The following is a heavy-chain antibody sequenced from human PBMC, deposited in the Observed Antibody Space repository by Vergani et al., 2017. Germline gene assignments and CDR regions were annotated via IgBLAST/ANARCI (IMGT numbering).Heavy chain of an antibody. V-gene: IGHV4-34*01. J-gene: IGHJ5*02. CDR3: ARGGFNWNDGRNWFDP. CDR2: INHSGST. D-gene: IGHD1-20*01. Sequence: QVQLQQWGAGLLKPSETLSLTCAVYGGSFSGYYWSWIRQPPGKGLEWIGEINHSGSTNYNPSLKSRVTISVDTSKNQFSLKLSSVTAADTAVYYCARGGFNWNDGRNWFDPWGQGTLVTVSS. CDR1: GGSFSGYY.